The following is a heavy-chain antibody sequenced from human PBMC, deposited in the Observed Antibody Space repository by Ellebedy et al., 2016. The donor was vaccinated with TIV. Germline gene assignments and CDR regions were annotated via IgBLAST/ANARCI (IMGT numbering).Heavy chain of an antibody. V-gene: IGHV3-23*01. CDR3: AKVVSREITMIVVVITTTWCFDY. D-gene: IGHD3-22*01. Sequence: GGSLRLXCAASGFTFSSYAMSWVRQAPGKGLEWASAISGSGGSTYYADSVKGRFTISRDNSKNTLYLQMNSLRAEDTAVYYCAKVVSREITMIVVVITTTWCFDYWGQGTLVTVSS. J-gene: IGHJ4*02. CDR2: ISGSGGST. CDR1: GFTFSSYA.